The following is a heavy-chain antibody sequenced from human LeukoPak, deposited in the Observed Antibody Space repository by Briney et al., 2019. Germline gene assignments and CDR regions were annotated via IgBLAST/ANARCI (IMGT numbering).Heavy chain of an antibody. Sequence: SETLSLTCTVSGASINNYFWSWIRQPPGKGLEWIAYIYHNGSTDHNPALKNRVSTSIDTSKNQFSLKLSSVTAADTAVYYCARHVWLQPFDYWGQGTLVTVSS. CDR2: IYHNGST. CDR3: ARHVWLQPFDY. J-gene: IGHJ4*02. CDR1: GASINNYF. D-gene: IGHD3-9*01. V-gene: IGHV4-59*08.